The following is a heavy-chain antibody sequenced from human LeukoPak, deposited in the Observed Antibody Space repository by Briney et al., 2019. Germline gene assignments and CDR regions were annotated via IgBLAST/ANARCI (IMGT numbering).Heavy chain of an antibody. V-gene: IGHV3-48*03. D-gene: IGHD1-26*01. CDR1: GFTFSSYE. CDR2: ISSSGSTI. Sequence: GSLLLSCAASGFTFSSYEMNWVRQAPGKGLEWVSYISSSGSTIYYADSVKGRFTISRDNAKNSLYLQMNSLRAEDTAVYYCARDSSVGATSFDYWGQGTLVTVSS. CDR3: ARDSSVGATSFDY. J-gene: IGHJ4*02.